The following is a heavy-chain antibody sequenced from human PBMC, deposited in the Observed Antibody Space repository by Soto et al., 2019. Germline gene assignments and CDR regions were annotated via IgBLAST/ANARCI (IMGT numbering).Heavy chain of an antibody. J-gene: IGHJ5*02. CDR2: IIPIFGTA. V-gene: IGHV1-69*13. Sequence: ASVKVSCKASGGTFSSYAISWVRQAPGQGLEWMGGIIPIFGTANYAQKFQGRVTITADESTSTAYMELSSLRSEDTAVYYCAGRLISLGEFLNPDLWGQGTPVTVSS. CDR1: GGTFSSYA. D-gene: IGHD3-16*01. CDR3: AGRLISLGEFLNPDL.